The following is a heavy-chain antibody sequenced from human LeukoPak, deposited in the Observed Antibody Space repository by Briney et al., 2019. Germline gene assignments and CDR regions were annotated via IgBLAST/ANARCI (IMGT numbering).Heavy chain of an antibody. Sequence: PGRSLRLSCAASGFTFSSYAMHWVRQAPGKGLEWVAVISYDGSNKYYADSVKGRFTISRDNSKNTLYLQMNSLRAEDTAVYYCARDRPHFDYWGREPWSPSPQ. D-gene: IGHD6-6*01. J-gene: IGHJ4*02. CDR2: ISYDGSNK. CDR3: ARDRPHFDY. V-gene: IGHV3-30-3*01. CDR1: GFTFSSYA.